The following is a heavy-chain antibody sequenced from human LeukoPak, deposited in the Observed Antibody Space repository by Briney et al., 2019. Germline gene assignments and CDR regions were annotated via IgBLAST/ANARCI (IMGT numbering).Heavy chain of an antibody. CDR3: ARGWDTAGTGWFDP. Sequence: SKTLSLTCAVYGGSFSGYYWSWIRQPPGKGLEWIGEINHSGSTNYNPSLKSRVTISVDTSKNQFSLKLSSVTAADTAVYYCARGWDTAGTGWFDPWGQGTLVTVSS. CDR2: INHSGST. D-gene: IGHD1-1*01. CDR1: GGSFSGYY. J-gene: IGHJ5*02. V-gene: IGHV4-34*09.